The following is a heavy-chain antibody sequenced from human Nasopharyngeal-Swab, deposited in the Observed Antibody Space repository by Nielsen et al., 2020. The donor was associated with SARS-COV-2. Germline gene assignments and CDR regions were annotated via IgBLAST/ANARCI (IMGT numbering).Heavy chain of an antibody. D-gene: IGHD2-2*01. CDR2: IKQDGSEK. Sequence: GALVLCCVASGFTFSSYWMSWVRQAPGKGLEWVANIKQDGSEKYYVDSVKGRFTISRDNAKNSLYLQMNSLRAEDTAVYYCARDRDYAGTFDIWGQGTMVTVSS. CDR3: ARDRDYAGTFDI. V-gene: IGHV3-7*01. CDR1: GFTFSSYW. J-gene: IGHJ3*02.